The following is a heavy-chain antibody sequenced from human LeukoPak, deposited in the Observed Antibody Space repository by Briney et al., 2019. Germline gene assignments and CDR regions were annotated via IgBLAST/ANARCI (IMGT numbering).Heavy chain of an antibody. CDR3: ARGLGYCSSTSCSVFDY. J-gene: IGHJ4*02. Sequence: SETLSLTCAVSGGSISSGGYYWSWIRQPPGKGLEWIGYIYHSGSTYYNPSLKSRVTISVDRSKNQFSLKLSSVTAADTAVYYCARGLGYCSSTSCSVFDYWGQGTLVTVSS. V-gene: IGHV4-30-2*01. CDR1: GGSISSGGYY. CDR2: IYHSGST. D-gene: IGHD2-2*01.